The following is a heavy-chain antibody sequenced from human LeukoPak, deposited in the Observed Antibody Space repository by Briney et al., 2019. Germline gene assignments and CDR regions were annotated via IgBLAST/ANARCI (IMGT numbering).Heavy chain of an antibody. CDR3: ARGDYYGDYRADY. J-gene: IGHJ4*02. Sequence: GSLRLSCAASGFTFSSYETNWVRQAPGKGLEWVSYISSSGTTIYYADSVKGRFTISRDNAKNSLYLQMNSLRAEDTAVYYCARGDYYGDYRADYWGQGALVTVSS. V-gene: IGHV3-48*03. D-gene: IGHD4-17*01. CDR2: ISSSGTTI. CDR1: GFTFSSYE.